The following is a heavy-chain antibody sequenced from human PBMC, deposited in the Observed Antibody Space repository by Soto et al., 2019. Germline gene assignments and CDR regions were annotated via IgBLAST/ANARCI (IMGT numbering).Heavy chain of an antibody. D-gene: IGHD1-26*01. J-gene: IGHJ6*02. CDR1: GGSVSSGSYY. CDR3: AREEVGAKTDYGMDV. CDR2: IYYSGST. V-gene: IGHV4-61*01. Sequence: QVQLQESGPGLVKPSETLSLTCTVSGGSVSSGSYYWSWIRQPPGKGLEWIGYIYYSGSTNYNPSLKSRVTISVDTSKNQFSLKLSSVTAADTAVYYCAREEVGAKTDYGMDVWGQGTTVTVSS.